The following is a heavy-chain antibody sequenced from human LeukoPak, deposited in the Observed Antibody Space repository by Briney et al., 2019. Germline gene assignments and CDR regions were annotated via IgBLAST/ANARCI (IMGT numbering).Heavy chain of an antibody. CDR2: IYTGGDT. J-gene: IGHJ5*02. CDR1: GDSISSGPYY. CDR3: ARDADCNGGICFGTSWFDP. V-gene: IGHV4-61*09. Sequence: PSETLSLTCSVSGDSISSGPYYWSWIRQPAGKALEWIGYIYTGGDTKYSPPLRSRVTISIDKSKNEFSLRLTSVTAADTAVYFCARDADCNGGICFGTSWFDPWGQGTQVTVSP. D-gene: IGHD2-21*01.